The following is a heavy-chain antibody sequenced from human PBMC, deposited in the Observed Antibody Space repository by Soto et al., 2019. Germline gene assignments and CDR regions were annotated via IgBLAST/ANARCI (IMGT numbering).Heavy chain of an antibody. Sequence: QVQLVQSGAEVKKPGASVKVSCKASGYTFTSYDINWVRQATGQGLEWMGWMNPNSGNTGYAQKFQGRVTMTRNTSISTAYMQLSSLRSDDADVYYWARALYGDYVDYWGQGTLVTVSS. D-gene: IGHD4-17*01. CDR3: ARALYGDYVDY. V-gene: IGHV1-8*01. CDR2: MNPNSGNT. J-gene: IGHJ4*02. CDR1: GYTFTSYD.